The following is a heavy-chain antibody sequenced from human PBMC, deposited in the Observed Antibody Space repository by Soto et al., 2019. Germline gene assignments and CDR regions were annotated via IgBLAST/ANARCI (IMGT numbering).Heavy chain of an antibody. CDR1: GFTFSSYG. Sequence: GGSLRLSCAASGFTFSSYGMHWVRHAPGKGLEWVAVIWYDGSNKYYADSVKGRFTISRDNSKNTLYLQMNSLRAEDTAVYYCAREGGEWLQYLDYWGQGTLVTVSS. V-gene: IGHV3-33*01. J-gene: IGHJ4*02. D-gene: IGHD5-12*01. CDR2: IWYDGSNK. CDR3: AREGGEWLQYLDY.